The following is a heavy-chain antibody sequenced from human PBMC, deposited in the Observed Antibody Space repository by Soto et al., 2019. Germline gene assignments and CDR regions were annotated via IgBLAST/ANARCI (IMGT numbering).Heavy chain of an antibody. J-gene: IGHJ6*02. V-gene: IGHV3-9*01. CDR2: ISWNSGSI. CDR3: AKHSETTYYYYYGIDV. D-gene: IGHD4-4*01. CDR1: GFSFDDYS. Sequence: SLRLSCEASGFSFDDYSMHWFRQVPGKGLEWVAGISWNSGSIGYADSVKGRFTISRDNAKNSLYLQMNGLRAEDTALYYCAKHSETTYYYYYGIDVWGQGTTVTVSS.